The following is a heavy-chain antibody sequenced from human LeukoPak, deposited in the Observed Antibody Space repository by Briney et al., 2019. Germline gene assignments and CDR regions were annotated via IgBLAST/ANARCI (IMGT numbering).Heavy chain of an antibody. CDR2: ISSSSSYI. J-gene: IGHJ5*02. CDR3: ASSLNTAGFDP. V-gene: IGHV3-21*01. Sequence: GRSLRLSCAASGFTFSSYSMNWVRQAPGKGLEWVSSISSSSSYIYYADSVKGRFTISRDNAKNSLYLQMNSLRAEDTAVYYCASSLNTAGFDPWGQGTLVTVSS. CDR1: GFTFSSYS. D-gene: IGHD2/OR15-2a*01.